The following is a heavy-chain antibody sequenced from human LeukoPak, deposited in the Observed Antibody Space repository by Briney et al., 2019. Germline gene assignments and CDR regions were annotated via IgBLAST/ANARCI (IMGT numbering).Heavy chain of an antibody. J-gene: IGHJ4*02. V-gene: IGHV3-21*01. Sequence: GGSLRLSCAASGFTFSSYSMNWVHQAPGKGLEWVSSISSSSSYIYYADSVKGRFTISRDNAKSSLYLQMNSLRAEDTAVYYCARVLGAYSSGWQIDYWGQGTLVTVSS. CDR1: GFTFSSYS. CDR3: ARVLGAYSSGWQIDY. D-gene: IGHD6-19*01. CDR2: ISSSSSYI.